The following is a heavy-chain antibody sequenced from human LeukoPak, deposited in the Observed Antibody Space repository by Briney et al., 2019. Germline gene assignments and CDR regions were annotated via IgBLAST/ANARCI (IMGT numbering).Heavy chain of an antibody. CDR1: GFTFSSYA. D-gene: IGHD3-22*01. J-gene: IGHJ4*02. V-gene: IGHV3-23*01. CDR3: AKDIGLYYYDT. Sequence: PGGSLRLSCAASGFTFSSYAMSWVRQAPGKGLEWVSVISGSGGITYYADSVRGRFTISRDNSKNTLYLQMNSLRAEDTAVYYCAKDIGLYYYDTWGQGTLVTVSS. CDR2: ISGSGGIT.